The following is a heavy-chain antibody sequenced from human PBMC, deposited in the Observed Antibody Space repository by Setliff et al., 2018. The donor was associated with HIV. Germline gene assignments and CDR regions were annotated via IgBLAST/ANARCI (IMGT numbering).Heavy chain of an antibody. CDR2: ISIYNGNT. D-gene: IGHD4-17*01. Sequence: GASVKVSCKASGYTFTSCGISWVRQAPGQGLEWMGWISIYNGNTKYAQKLQGRATMTTDTSTSTAYMELRSLRSDDTAVYYCARLGKNDYGDYFDYWGQGTLVTVSS. V-gene: IGHV1-18*01. J-gene: IGHJ4*02. CDR3: ARLGKNDYGDYFDY. CDR1: GYTFTSCG.